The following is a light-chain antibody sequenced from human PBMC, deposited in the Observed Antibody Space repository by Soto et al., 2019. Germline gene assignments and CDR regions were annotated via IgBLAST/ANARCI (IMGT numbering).Light chain of an antibody. CDR2: GTS. J-gene: IGKJ1*01. Sequence: EIVLTQSPGTLSLSPGDRATLSCRASQSVSTSFLAWYQQTPGQAPRLLIYGTSSRATGIQDRFSGSGSGTDFTLTISRLEPEDFAVYYCHQFDSSLTFGQGTTVDIK. V-gene: IGKV3-20*01. CDR3: HQFDSSLT. CDR1: QSVSTSF.